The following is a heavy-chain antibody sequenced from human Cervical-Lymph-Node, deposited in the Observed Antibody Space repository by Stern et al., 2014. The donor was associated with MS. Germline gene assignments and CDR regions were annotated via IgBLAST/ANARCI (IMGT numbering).Heavy chain of an antibody. D-gene: IGHD2-8*02. CDR3: AKHACTGAACPFDL. CDR2: VYYSWAT. V-gene: IGHV4-39*01. CDR1: GDSISSYTHY. Sequence: QVQLQESGPGLVKPSETLSLTCAVSGDSISSYTHYWAWIRQPPGKGLEWIGSVYYSWATYYNPSLRSPVTIPLAPSKNPFPLGLNSVTAADTAVYYCAKHACTGAACPFDLWGQGTLVTVSS. J-gene: IGHJ4*02.